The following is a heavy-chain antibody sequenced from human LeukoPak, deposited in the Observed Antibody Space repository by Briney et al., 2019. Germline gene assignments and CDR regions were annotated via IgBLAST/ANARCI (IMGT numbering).Heavy chain of an antibody. CDR2: IDSSSTYM. CDR1: GFTFSSYS. CDR3: ARETGVAFDI. Sequence: GGSLRLSCAASGFTFSSYSMNWVRQAPGKGLEWVSSIDSSSTYMYYGDSVKGRFTISRDNAKNSLHLHMNSLRAEDTAVYYCARETGVAFDIWGQGTMVTVSS. V-gene: IGHV3-21*01. D-gene: IGHD7-27*01. J-gene: IGHJ3*02.